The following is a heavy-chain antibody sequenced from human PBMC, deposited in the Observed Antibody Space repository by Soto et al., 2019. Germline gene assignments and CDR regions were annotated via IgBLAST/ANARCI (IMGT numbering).Heavy chain of an antibody. V-gene: IGHV2-26*01. CDR3: ARTIFPDRFGAWGASGDFDY. CDR2: IFSNDEK. J-gene: IGHJ4*02. CDR1: GFSLSNARMG. D-gene: IGHD6-19*01. Sequence: SGPTLGDPTETLTLTCTGSGFSLSNARMGVSWIRQPPGKALEWLAHIFSNDEKSYSTSLKSRLTISKDTSKSQVVLTMNNMDPVDTATYYCARTIFPDRFGAWGASGDFDYWGQGTLVTVSS.